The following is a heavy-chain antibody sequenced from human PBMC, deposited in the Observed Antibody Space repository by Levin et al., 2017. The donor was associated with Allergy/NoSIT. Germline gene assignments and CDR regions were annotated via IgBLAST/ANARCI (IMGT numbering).Heavy chain of an antibody. CDR2: IYLSGST. V-gene: IGHV4-30-2*01. D-gene: IGHD5-18*01. Sequence: SCAVSGGSISSGGYSWSWIRQPPGKGLEWIGNIYLSGSTYYNPSLKSRVTISVDRSKNQFCLNLSSVTAADTAVYYCARVAGYSYGYYFDYWGQGTLVTVSS. J-gene: IGHJ4*02. CDR3: ARVAGYSYGYYFDY. CDR1: GGSISSGGYS.